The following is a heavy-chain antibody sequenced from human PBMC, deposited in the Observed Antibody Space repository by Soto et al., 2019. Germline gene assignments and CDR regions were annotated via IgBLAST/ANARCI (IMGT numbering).Heavy chain of an antibody. V-gene: IGHV3-21*01. J-gene: IGHJ5*02. Sequence: GGSLRLSCAASGFTFSSYSMNWVRQAPGKGLEWVSSISSSSSYIYYADSVKGRFTISRDNAKNSLYLQMNSLRAEDTAVYYCAREYCSSTSCYVANWFDPWGQGTLVTSPQ. CDR3: AREYCSSTSCYVANWFDP. CDR2: ISSSSSYI. CDR1: GFTFSSYS. D-gene: IGHD2-2*01.